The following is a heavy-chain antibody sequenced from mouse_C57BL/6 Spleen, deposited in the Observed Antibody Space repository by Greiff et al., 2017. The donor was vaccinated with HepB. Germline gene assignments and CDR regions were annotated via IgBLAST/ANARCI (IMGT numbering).Heavy chain of an antibody. CDR2: INYDGSST. CDR3: ARGGNGYYAWFAY. J-gene: IGHJ3*01. Sequence: EVMLVESEGGLVQPGRSMKLSCTASGFTFSDYYMAWVRQVPEKGLEWVANINYDGSSTYYLDSLKSRFIISRDNAKNILYLQMSSLKSEDTATYYCARGGNGYYAWFAYWGQGTLVTVSA. CDR1: GFTFSDYY. V-gene: IGHV5-16*01. D-gene: IGHD2-3*01.